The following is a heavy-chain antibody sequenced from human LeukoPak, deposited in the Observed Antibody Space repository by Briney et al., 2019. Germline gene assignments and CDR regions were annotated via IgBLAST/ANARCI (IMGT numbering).Heavy chain of an antibody. J-gene: IGHJ4*02. CDR3: ARATAAGPSYYFDY. V-gene: IGHV3-21*01. D-gene: IGHD6-13*01. CDR2: ISSSSSYI. CDR1: GFTFSSYT. Sequence: PGGSLRLSCAAPGFTFSSYTMNWVRQAPGKGLEWVSSISSSSSYIYYADSVKGRFTISRDNAKNSLYLHMNGLRAEDTAVYYCARATAAGPSYYFDYWGQGTLVTVSS.